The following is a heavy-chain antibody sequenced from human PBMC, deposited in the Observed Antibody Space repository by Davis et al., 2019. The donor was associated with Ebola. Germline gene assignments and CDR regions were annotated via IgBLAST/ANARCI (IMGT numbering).Heavy chain of an antibody. Sequence: PGGSLRLSCAASGFTFSSYAMSWVRQAPGKGLEWVSAISGSGGSTYYADSVKGRFTISRDNSKNTLYLQMNSLRAEDTAVYYCAKDRQITRSPGTFDYWGQGTLVTVSS. J-gene: IGHJ4*02. V-gene: IGHV3-23*01. CDR3: AKDRQITRSPGTFDY. D-gene: IGHD1-20*01. CDR1: GFTFSSYA. CDR2: ISGSGGST.